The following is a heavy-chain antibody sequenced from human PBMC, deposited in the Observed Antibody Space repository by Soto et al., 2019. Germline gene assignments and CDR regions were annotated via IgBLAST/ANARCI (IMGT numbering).Heavy chain of an antibody. CDR3: AKDLLGPGRAYGMDV. CDR2: ISYDGSNK. V-gene: IGHV3-30*18. J-gene: IGHJ6*02. D-gene: IGHD7-27*01. Sequence: QVQLVESGGGVVQPGRSLRLSCAASGFTFSSYGMHWVRQAPGKGLEWVAVISYDGSNKYYADSVKGRFTISRDNSKNTLYLQMNSLRAEDTAVYYCAKDLLGPGRAYGMDVWGHGTTVNVSS. CDR1: GFTFSSYG.